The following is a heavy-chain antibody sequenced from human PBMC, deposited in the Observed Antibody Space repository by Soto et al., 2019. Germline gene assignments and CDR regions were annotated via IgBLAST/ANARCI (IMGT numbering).Heavy chain of an antibody. J-gene: IGHJ6*02. Sequence: PAGSLRRSCSGSGFTFSSYSLHLVRQAAGQGLEYVSAISSNGGSTYYPDLVKGRFTIYRDNSKHTLYLQMSSLRAEDTAVYYCVKDGGWAPYYDFWSGLGYGMDVWGQGT. CDR1: GFTFSSYS. V-gene: IGHV3-64D*06. CDR3: VKDGGWAPYYDFWSGLGYGMDV. CDR2: ISSNGGST. D-gene: IGHD3-3*01.